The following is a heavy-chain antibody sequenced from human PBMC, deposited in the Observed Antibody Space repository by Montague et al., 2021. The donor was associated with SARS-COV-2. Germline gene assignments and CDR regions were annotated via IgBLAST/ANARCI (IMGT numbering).Heavy chain of an antibody. J-gene: IGHJ6*02. CDR3: ARLLRSCTNGVCRTYYYYALDV. V-gene: IGHV4-59*01. CDR1: GGSISGFY. CDR2: IYYSGST. Sequence: SETLSLTCTVSGGSISGFYWSWIRQPPGKGLEWIGYIYYSGSTKYNPSLGSRVAVSVDRSKNQVSLKLTSVTAADTAVYYCARLLRSCTNGVCRTYYYYALDVWGQGTTVTVSS. D-gene: IGHD2-8*01.